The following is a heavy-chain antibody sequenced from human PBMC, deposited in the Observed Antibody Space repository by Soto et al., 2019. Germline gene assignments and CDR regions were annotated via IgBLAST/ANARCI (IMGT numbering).Heavy chain of an antibody. D-gene: IGHD6-25*01. CDR2: ITGSGGST. CDR1: GFTFSNYA. V-gene: IGHV3-23*01. CDR3: ARDTPKGGLTYVAANYFFDY. Sequence: EVQLLESGGDLVQPGGSLRLSCAASGFTFSNYAMSWVRQAPGKGLEWVSSITGSGGSTYYSDSVKGRFTISRDNSKSTLFLQMSSLRAEDTALYYCARDTPKGGLTYVAANYFFDYWGQGTRVTVSS. J-gene: IGHJ4*02.